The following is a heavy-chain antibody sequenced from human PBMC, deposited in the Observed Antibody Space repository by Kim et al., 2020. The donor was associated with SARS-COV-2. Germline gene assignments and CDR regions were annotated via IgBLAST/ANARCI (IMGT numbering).Heavy chain of an antibody. Sequence: SVKVSCKASGDSFDSYVFSWVRQAPGQGIEWMGGIVPLIGTPDYAQTFQGRLTITADESTNTAYMELSNLKSEDTAMYYCARDLYYWGQGTLVTVSS. CDR2: IVPLIGTP. J-gene: IGHJ4*02. V-gene: IGHV1-69*13. CDR3: ARDLYY. CDR1: GDSFDSYV.